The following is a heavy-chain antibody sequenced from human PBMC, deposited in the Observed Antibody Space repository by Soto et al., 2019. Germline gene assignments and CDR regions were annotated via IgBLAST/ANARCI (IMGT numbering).Heavy chain of an antibody. CDR2: IGVSGART. CDR3: AKGYSSSWYFFHY. Sequence: EVQLLESGGGLVQPGGSLRLSCAASGFTFSSYVMTWVRQAPGKGLEWVSGIGVSGARTYYADSVKGRFTISRDNSKNTLYLQMNSLRAEDTALYYCAKGYSSSWYFFHYGGQGTLVTVSS. D-gene: IGHD6-13*01. CDR1: GFTFSSYV. J-gene: IGHJ4*02. V-gene: IGHV3-23*01.